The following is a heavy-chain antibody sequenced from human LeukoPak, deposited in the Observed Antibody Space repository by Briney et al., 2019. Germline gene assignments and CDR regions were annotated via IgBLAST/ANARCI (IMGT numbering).Heavy chain of an antibody. CDR3: ARVRRYCTSTGCSSEYDY. V-gene: IGHV3-13*01. CDR2: DRTAGDT. Sequence: LDSPSVDRTAGDTYYIGSVKGRFTISRENAENSLYLQMDSLRAGDTAVYYCARVRRYCTSTGCSSEYDYWGQGTLVTVSS. J-gene: IGHJ4*02. D-gene: IGHD2-15*01.